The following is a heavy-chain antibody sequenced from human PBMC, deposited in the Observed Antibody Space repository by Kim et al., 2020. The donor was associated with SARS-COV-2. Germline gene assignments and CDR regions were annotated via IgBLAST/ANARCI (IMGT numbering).Heavy chain of an antibody. CDR3: ARGPRQWPSLHYYYYMDV. CDR1: GGSFSGYY. Sequence: SETLSLTCAVYGGSFSGYYWSWIRQPPGKGLEWIGEINHSGSTNYNPSLKSRVTISVDTSKNQFSLKLSSVTAADTAVYYCARGPRQWPSLHYYYYMDV. D-gene: IGHD6-19*01. V-gene: IGHV4-34*01. J-gene: IGHJ6*03. CDR2: INHSGST.